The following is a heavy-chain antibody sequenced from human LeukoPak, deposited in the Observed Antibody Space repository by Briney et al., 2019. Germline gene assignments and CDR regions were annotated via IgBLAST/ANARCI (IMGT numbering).Heavy chain of an antibody. CDR2: MSFDGGYK. Sequence: GGSLRLSCAGSGFTFSNYGVHWVRQAPGKGLEWVAAMSFDGGYKFYADSVKGRITMSGDTSKNTRYLQMNSLRGEDTAVYCCTKDAYERGGYGGHLRYFMDVWGQGTTVTVSS. V-gene: IGHV3-30*18. J-gene: IGHJ6*02. D-gene: IGHD1-26*01. CDR3: TKDAYERGGYGGHLRYFMDV. CDR1: GFTFSNYG.